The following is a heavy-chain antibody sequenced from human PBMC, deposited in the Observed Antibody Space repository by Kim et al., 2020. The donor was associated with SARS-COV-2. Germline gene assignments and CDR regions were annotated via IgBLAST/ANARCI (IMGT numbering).Heavy chain of an antibody. Sequence: ASVKVSCKVSGYTLTELSMHWVRQAPGKGLEWMGGFDPEDGETIYAQKFQGRVTMTEDTSTDTAYMELSSLRSEDTAVYYCATGLESGRNPWDAFDIWGQGTMVTVSS. J-gene: IGHJ3*02. CDR1: GYTLTELS. CDR2: FDPEDGET. D-gene: IGHD1-26*01. CDR3: ATGLESGRNPWDAFDI. V-gene: IGHV1-24*01.